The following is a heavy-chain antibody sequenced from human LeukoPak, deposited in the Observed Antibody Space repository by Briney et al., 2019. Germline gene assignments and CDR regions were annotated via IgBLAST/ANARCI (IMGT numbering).Heavy chain of an antibody. D-gene: IGHD4-17*01. CDR2: ISHVGFT. CDR1: GFTFSNFW. J-gene: IGHJ4*02. V-gene: IGHV4-34*01. CDR3: ARPNDYGDDY. Sequence: GSLRLSCAASGFTFSNFWMSWVRQAPGKGLEWIGDISHVGFTNYNPSLKSRVTISVDTSTNQFSLKLNSVTAADTAVYYCARPNDYGDDYWGQGTLVTVSS.